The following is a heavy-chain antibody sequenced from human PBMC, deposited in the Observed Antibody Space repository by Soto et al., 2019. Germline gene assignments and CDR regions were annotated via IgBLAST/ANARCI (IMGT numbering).Heavy chain of an antibody. CDR3: ARVRRTVATSIFYYSYGLDV. D-gene: IGHD4-17*01. J-gene: IGHJ6*02. CDR1: EFTFSSYW. Sequence: EVQLVESGGGLVQPGGSLRLSCSAFEFTFSSYWMSWVRQAPGKGLEWVANIKQDGSEKYYVDSVRGRFTVSRDNAMNSLYLHMNSLRAEDTAVYYCARVRRTVATSIFYYSYGLDVWGQGTTVTVSS. CDR2: IKQDGSEK. V-gene: IGHV3-7*01.